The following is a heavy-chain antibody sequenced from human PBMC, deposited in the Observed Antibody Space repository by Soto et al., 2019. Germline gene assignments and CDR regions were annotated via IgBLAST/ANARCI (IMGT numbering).Heavy chain of an antibody. CDR2: IGFSGDST. CDR1: GFRFCSYA. J-gene: IGHJ4*02. Sequence: GGSLRLSCAASGFRFCSYAMTWVRHAPDKGLEWVSAIGFSGDSTYYADSVKGRFTISRDNSKNTLYLQMNSLRAEDTAVYYCARRFSSSSFYFDYWGQGTLVTVSS. V-gene: IGHV3-23*01. D-gene: IGHD6-6*01. CDR3: ARRFSSSSFYFDY.